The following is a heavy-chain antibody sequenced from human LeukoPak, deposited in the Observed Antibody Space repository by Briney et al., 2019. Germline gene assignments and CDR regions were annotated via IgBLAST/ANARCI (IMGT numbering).Heavy chain of an antibody. J-gene: IGHJ4*02. Sequence: PGGSLRLSCAASGFTVSSNFMSWVRQAPGKGLEWVSVIYSGGNTYYADSVEGRFTISRDNSKNTLYLQMSSLRAEDTAVYYCARGTTSGWFGNYWGQGTLLTVSS. V-gene: IGHV3-53*01. CDR2: IYSGGNT. CDR1: GFTVSSNF. CDR3: ARGTTSGWFGNY. D-gene: IGHD6-19*01.